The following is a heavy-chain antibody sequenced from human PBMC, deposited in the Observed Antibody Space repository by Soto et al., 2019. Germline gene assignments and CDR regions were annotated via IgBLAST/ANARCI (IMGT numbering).Heavy chain of an antibody. Sequence: EVQLVESGGGLVQPGGSLRLSCAASGFSFTSYSMNWVRQAPGKGLEWVSFISTTSRTIYYADSVKGRFTVSRDNGQNSLFLQMNSLRDEDTAVYYCARALYSYIAFDIWGLGTTVSVSS. V-gene: IGHV3-48*02. CDR2: ISTTSRTI. J-gene: IGHJ3*02. D-gene: IGHD5-18*01. CDR1: GFSFTSYS. CDR3: ARALYSYIAFDI.